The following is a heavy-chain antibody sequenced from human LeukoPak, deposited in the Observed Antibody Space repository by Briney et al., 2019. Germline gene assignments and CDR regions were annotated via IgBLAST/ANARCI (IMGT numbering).Heavy chain of an antibody. V-gene: IGHV4-61*02. D-gene: IGHD7-27*01. CDR1: GGSISSGSYY. CDR2: IYTSGST. CDR3: AREGANWGSPFDY. J-gene: IGHJ4*02. Sequence: PSQTLSLTCTVSGGSISSGSYYWSWIRQPAGRGLEWIGRIYTSGSTNYNPSLKSRVTISVDTSKNQFSLKLSSVTAADTAVYYCAREGANWGSPFDYWGQGTLVTVSS.